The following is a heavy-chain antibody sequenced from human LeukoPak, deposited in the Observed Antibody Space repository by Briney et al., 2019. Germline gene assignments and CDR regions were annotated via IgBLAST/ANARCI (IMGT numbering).Heavy chain of an antibody. V-gene: IGHV4-30-2*05. D-gene: IGHD1-26*01. CDR1: GGSISSGGYS. CDR2: IYHSGST. Sequence: SQTLSLTCAVSGGSISSGGYSWSWIRQPPGKGLEWIGYIYHSGSTYYDPSLKSRVTISVDTSKNQFSLKLSSVTAADTAVYYCARLSVGFDYWGQGTLVTVSS. CDR3: ARLSVGFDY. J-gene: IGHJ4*02.